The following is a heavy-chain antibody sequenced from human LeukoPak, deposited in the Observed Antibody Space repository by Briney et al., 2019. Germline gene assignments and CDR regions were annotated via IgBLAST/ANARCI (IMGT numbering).Heavy chain of an antibody. CDR1: GFTFSSYA. CDR3: AKGVEMATILDAFDI. J-gene: IGHJ3*02. Sequence: GGSLRLSCAASGFTFSSYAMSWVRQAPGKGLEWVSAISGSGGSTYYADSVKGRFTISRDNSKNTLYLQTNSLRAEDTAVYYCAKGVEMATILDAFDIWGQGTMVTVSS. V-gene: IGHV3-23*01. D-gene: IGHD5-24*01. CDR2: ISGSGGST.